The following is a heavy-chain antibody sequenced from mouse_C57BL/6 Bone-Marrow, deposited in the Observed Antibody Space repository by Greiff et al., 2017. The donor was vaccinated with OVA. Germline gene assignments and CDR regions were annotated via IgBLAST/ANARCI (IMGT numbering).Heavy chain of an antibody. J-gene: IGHJ3*01. CDR1: GYTFTSYW. V-gene: IGHV1-52*01. CDR2: IDPSDSET. CDR3: AREGKFRFSIAY. Sequence: QVQLKQPGAELVRPGSSVKLSCKASGYTFTSYWMHWVKQRPIQGLEWIGNIDPSDSETHYNQKFKDKATLTVDKSSSTAYMQLSSLTSEDSAVYYCAREGKFRFSIAYWGQGTLVTVSA.